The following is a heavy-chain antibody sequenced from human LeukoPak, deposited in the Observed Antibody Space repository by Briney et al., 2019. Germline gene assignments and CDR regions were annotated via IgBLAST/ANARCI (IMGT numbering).Heavy chain of an antibody. V-gene: IGHV3-23*01. J-gene: IGHJ4*02. D-gene: IGHD3-10*01. CDR1: GFTFSSYD. CDR2: ISTSGGST. Sequence: GGSLRLSCAASGFTFSSYDMSWVRQAPGRGLGWVSTISTSGGSTYYAESVRVRFTISRDNSKNTLYLQMNSLRAEDTAVYYCATDRDSGIPRFDFWGQGTLVTVSS. CDR3: ATDRDSGIPRFDF.